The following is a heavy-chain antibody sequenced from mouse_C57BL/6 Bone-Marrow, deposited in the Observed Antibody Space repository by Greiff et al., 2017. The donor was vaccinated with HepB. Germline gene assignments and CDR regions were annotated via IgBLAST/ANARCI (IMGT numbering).Heavy chain of an antibody. V-gene: IGHV1-74*01. CDR3: AMEASSGYRAWFAY. CDR2: IHPSDSDT. J-gene: IGHJ3*01. CDR1: GYTFTSYW. Sequence: QVQLQQPGAELVKPGASVKVSCKASGYTFTSYWMHWVKQRPGQGLEWIGRIHPSDSDTNYNQKFKGKATLTVDKSSSTAYMQLSSLTSEDSAVYYSAMEASSGYRAWFAYWGQGTLVTVSA. D-gene: IGHD3-2*02.